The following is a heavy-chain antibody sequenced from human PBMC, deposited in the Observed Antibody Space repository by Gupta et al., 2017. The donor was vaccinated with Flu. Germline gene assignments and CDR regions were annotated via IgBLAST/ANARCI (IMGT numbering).Heavy chain of an antibody. Sequence: QAPGKGLEWVGRIKSKTDGGTTDYAAPVKGRFTISKDESKNMLYLQMNSLEIEDTAVYYCTTDPRTPRAFDPWGQGTLVIVSS. CDR2: IKSKTDGGTT. V-gene: IGHV3-15*01. CDR3: TTDPRTPRAFDP. J-gene: IGHJ5*02.